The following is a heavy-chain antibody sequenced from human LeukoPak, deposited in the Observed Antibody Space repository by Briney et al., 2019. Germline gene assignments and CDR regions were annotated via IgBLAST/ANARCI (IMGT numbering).Heavy chain of an antibody. CDR2: FDPEDGET. CDR1: GYTLTELS. J-gene: IGHJ4*02. CDR3: ATDPQWLARHAFDI. Sequence: ASVKVSCKVSGYTLTELSMHWVRQAPGKGLEWMEGFDPEDGETIYAQKFQGRVTMTEDTSTDTAYMELSSLRSEDTAVYYCATDPQWLARHAFDIWGQGTLVTVSS. V-gene: IGHV1-24*01. D-gene: IGHD6-19*01.